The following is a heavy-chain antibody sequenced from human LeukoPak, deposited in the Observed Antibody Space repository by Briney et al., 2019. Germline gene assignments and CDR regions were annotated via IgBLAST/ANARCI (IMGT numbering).Heavy chain of an antibody. J-gene: IGHJ5*02. Sequence: GGSLRLSCAASGFTFSSYSMHWVRQAPGKGLEWVAVISFDGSNKYYADSVKGRITISRDNSKNTVYLQMNSLRTEDTAVYYCARDRAYYDSSGYRGYFWFDPWGQGTLVTVSS. D-gene: IGHD3-22*01. CDR3: ARDRAYYDSSGYRGYFWFDP. CDR1: GFTFSSYS. V-gene: IGHV3-30*03. CDR2: ISFDGSNK.